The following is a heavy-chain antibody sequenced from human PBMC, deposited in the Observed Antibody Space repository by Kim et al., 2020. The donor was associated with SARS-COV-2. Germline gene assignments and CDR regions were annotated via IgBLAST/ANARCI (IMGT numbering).Heavy chain of an antibody. CDR1: GYSFTTYW. CDR3: ASGYCSGGSCYSLY. D-gene: IGHD2-15*01. V-gene: IGHV5-10-1*01. J-gene: IGHJ4*02. Sequence: GESLKISCKGSGYSFTTYWLTWVRQMPGKGLEWMGRIDPSDSYTNYNPSFQGHVTISADRSISTAYVHWSSLKASDTAMYYCASGYCSGGSCYSLYWGQGTLVTVSS. CDR2: IDPSDSYT.